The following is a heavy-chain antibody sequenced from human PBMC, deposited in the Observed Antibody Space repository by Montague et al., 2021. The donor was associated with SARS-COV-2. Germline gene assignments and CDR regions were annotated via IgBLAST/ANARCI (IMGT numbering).Heavy chain of an antibody. Sequence: SETLSLTCTVSGGSIASHYCNWIRQSPGKRPEWIGYVYYNGDTKYNHSLHSRVTISIKTSENKFYLRLNSVTAADTAVYFCARGWAFDPWGQGRLVTVSS. J-gene: IGHJ3*01. CDR2: VYYNGDT. V-gene: IGHV4-59*08. D-gene: IGHD6-19*01. CDR1: GGSIASHY. CDR3: ARGWAFDP.